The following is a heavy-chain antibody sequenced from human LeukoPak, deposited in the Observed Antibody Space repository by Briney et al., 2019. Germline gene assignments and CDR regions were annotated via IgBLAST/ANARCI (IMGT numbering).Heavy chain of an antibody. Sequence: GASVKVSCKASGYTFTSYGISWVRQAPGQGLEWMGWISAYNGNTNYAQKLQGRVTMTTDTSTSTAYMELRSLRSDDTAVYYCARDLYCSGGSCYLYYYYYGMDVWGQGTTVTVSS. CDR1: GYTFTSYG. CDR2: ISAYNGNT. V-gene: IGHV1-18*01. CDR3: ARDLYCSGGSCYLYYYYYGMDV. J-gene: IGHJ6*02. D-gene: IGHD2-15*01.